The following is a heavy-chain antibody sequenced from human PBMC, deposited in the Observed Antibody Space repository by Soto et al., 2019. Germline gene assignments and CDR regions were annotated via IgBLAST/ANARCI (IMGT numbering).Heavy chain of an antibody. V-gene: IGHV4-34*01. D-gene: IGHD5-18*01. J-gene: IGHJ5*02. CDR3: ARGPRDSYGFSWFDP. CDR1: GGSFSGYY. CDR2: ISHSGST. Sequence: SGPLDLTCAVYGGSFSGYYWSWIRQPPGKGLEWIGEISHSGSTNYNPSLKSRVTISVDTSKNQFSLKLSSVTAADTAVYYCARGPRDSYGFSWFDPWGQGTLVTVSS.